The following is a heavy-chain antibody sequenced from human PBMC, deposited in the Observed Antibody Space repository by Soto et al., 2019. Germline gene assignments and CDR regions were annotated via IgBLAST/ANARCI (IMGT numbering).Heavy chain of an antibody. CDR1: GFTFSSYS. D-gene: IGHD3-3*01. J-gene: IGHJ6*03. Sequence: GGSLRLSCAASGFTFSSYSMNWVRQAPGKGLEWVSYISSSSSTIYYADSVKGRFTISRDNAKNSLYLQMNSLRAEDTAVYYCARDYDFWENYYYYYMDVWGKGTTVTVSS. CDR2: ISSSSSTI. V-gene: IGHV3-48*01. CDR3: ARDYDFWENYYYYYMDV.